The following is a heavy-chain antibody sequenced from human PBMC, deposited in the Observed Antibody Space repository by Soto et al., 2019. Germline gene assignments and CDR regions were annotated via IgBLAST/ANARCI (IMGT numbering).Heavy chain of an antibody. J-gene: IGHJ4*02. Sequence: GGSLRLSCAASGFTFSSYSMNWVRQAPGKGLEWVSSISSSSSYIYYADSVKGRFTISRDNAKNSLYLQMNSLRAEDTAVYYCARGSARGESPSYFDYWGQGTLVTVSS. CDR2: ISSSSSYI. D-gene: IGHD3-10*01. CDR3: ARGSARGESPSYFDY. CDR1: GFTFSSYS. V-gene: IGHV3-21*01.